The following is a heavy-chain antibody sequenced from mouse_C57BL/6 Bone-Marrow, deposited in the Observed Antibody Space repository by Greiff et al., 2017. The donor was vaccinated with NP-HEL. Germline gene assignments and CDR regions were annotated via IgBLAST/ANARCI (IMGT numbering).Heavy chain of an antibody. Sequence: VQLKESGGGLVQPGESLKLSCESNEYEFPSHDMSWVRKTPEKRLELVAAINSDGGSTYYPDTMERRFIISRDNTKKTLYLQMSSLRSEDTALYYCARQNYYGSSDWYFDVWGTGTTVTVSS. J-gene: IGHJ1*03. V-gene: IGHV5-2*01. CDR2: INSDGGST. D-gene: IGHD1-1*01. CDR1: EYEFPSHD. CDR3: ARQNYYGSSDWYFDV.